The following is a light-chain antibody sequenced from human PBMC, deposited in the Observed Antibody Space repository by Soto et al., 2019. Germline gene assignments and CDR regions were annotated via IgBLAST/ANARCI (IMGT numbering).Light chain of an antibody. J-gene: IGKJ4*01. V-gene: IGKV3-11*01. CDR1: QIVSSQ. Sequence: TGLMQSPRTLALSAGGIATRACRASQIVSSQLAWYQQKPGQAPRLLIYDASNRATGIPARFSGSGSATDFTPTISSLEPEDFAVYYCQQRRDCPLTFGGGTKVDIK. CDR3: QQRRDCPLT. CDR2: DAS.